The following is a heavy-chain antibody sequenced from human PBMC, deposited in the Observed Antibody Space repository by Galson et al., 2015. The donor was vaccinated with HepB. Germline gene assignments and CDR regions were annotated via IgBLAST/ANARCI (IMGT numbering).Heavy chain of an antibody. V-gene: IGHV3-11*01. Sequence: SLRLSCAASGFRFSEFYMTWIRQAPGKGLQWISYISGSGTTTYYADSVKGRFTVSRDNAKNSLYLQMNSLRAEDTAVYYCGRAAGWVDPWGQGTLVTVSS. CDR3: GRAAGWVDP. J-gene: IGHJ5*02. CDR2: ISGSGTTT. CDR1: GFRFSEFY.